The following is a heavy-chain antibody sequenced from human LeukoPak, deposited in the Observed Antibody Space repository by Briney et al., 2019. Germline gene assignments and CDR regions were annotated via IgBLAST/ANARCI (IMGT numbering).Heavy chain of an antibody. CDR3: AKDVAGATDAFDI. CDR1: GFSFDDYA. Sequence: PGGSLRLSCAASGFSFDDYAMHWVRQAPGKGLEWVSGISWNSGSIGYADSVKGRFTISRDPAKNSLYLQMNRLRAEDTALYYCAKDVAGATDAFDIWGRGTMVTVSS. V-gene: IGHV3-9*01. CDR2: ISWNSGSI. D-gene: IGHD6-13*01. J-gene: IGHJ3*02.